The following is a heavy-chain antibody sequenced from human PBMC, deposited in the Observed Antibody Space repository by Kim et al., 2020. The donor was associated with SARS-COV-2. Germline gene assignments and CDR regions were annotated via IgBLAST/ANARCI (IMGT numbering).Heavy chain of an antibody. V-gene: IGHV1-18*01. J-gene: IGHJ4*02. CDR2: ISAYNGNT. D-gene: IGHD2-15*01. CDR1: GYTFTSYG. CDR3: ARALSSPNPHGGKGPLEPNFDY. Sequence: ASVKVSCKASGYTFTSYGISWVRQAPGQGLEWMGWISAYNGNTNYAQKLQGRVTMTTDTSTSTAYMELRSLRSDDTAVYYCARALSSPNPHGGKGPLEPNFDYWGQGTLVTVSS.